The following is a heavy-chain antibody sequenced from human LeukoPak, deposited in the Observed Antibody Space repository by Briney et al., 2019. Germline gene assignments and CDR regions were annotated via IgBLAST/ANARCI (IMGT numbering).Heavy chain of an antibody. CDR3: AKDGGYCRSHTCFQPFDY. J-gene: IGHJ4*02. Sequence: GGALRLSCAASGFTFSSYGMSWVRQAPGKGLEWVSVISGSGGSTYYAGAVKGRFTISRDNSKNTLYLQMNSLRAEDTAVYYCAKDGGYCRSHTCFQPFDYWGQGTLVTVSS. D-gene: IGHD2-2*01. V-gene: IGHV3-23*01. CDR1: GFTFSSYG. CDR2: ISGSGGST.